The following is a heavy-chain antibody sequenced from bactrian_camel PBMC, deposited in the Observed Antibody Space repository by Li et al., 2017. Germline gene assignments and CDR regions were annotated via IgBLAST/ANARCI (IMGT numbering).Heavy chain of an antibody. CDR3: ALGRKYGGVCLPPGRDY. CDR2: TTDSTGST. J-gene: IGHJ4*01. D-gene: IGHD6*01. Sequence: HVQLVESGGGSVQAGGSLRLSCGVPVDLDNTCQTWFRQLAGEEGKEVATTDSTGSTTYADSVKGRFSVSRDLAKNTLFLQMDSLKPEDSAMYFCALGRKYGGVCLPPGRDYWSQGTQVTVS. CDR1: VDLDNTC. V-gene: IGHV3S68*01.